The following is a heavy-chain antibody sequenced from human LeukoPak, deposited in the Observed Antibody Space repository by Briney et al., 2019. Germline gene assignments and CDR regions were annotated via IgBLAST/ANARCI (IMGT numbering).Heavy chain of an antibody. Sequence: GASVKVSCKASGYTFTSYYMHWVRQAPGQGLEWMGIINPSGGSTSYAQKFQGRVTMTRDMSTSTVYMDLSRLKSDDTAVYYCARGVVASTFYYYMDVWGKGTTVTVSS. J-gene: IGHJ6*03. D-gene: IGHD2-15*01. V-gene: IGHV1-46*01. CDR2: INPSGGST. CDR3: ARGVVASTFYYYMDV. CDR1: GYTFTSYY.